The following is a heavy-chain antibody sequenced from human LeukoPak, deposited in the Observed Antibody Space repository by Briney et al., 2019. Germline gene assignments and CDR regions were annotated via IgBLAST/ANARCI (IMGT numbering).Heavy chain of an antibody. Sequence: PGGALRLSCAASGFTFSRYWMHWVRQAPGKGLFWVSGISAGGGSTYYADSVKGRFTISRDNSRNTLYLQMNSLRAEDTAVYYCAKDAAGPEYWGQGTLVTVSS. D-gene: IGHD6-13*01. J-gene: IGHJ4*02. CDR3: AKDAAGPEY. CDR1: GFTFSRYW. CDR2: ISAGGGST. V-gene: IGHV3-23*01.